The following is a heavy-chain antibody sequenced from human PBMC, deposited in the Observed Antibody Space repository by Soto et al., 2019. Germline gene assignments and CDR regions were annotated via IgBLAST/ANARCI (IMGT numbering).Heavy chain of an antibody. V-gene: IGHV4-34*01. CDR3: ARGWGRIFDY. CDR1: GGSFSGYY. J-gene: IGHJ4*02. Sequence: QVQLQQWGAGLLKPSETLPLTCAVYGGSFSGYYWNWIRQPPGKGLEWIGEINHSGSTNYNPSLKSRVTISVDTSKNQFSLMLSSVTAADTAVYYCARGWGRIFDYWGQGTLVTVSS. D-gene: IGHD7-27*01. CDR2: INHSGST.